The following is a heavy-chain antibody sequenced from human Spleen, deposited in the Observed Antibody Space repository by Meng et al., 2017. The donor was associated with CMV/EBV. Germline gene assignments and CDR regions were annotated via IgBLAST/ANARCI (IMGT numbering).Heavy chain of an antibody. J-gene: IGHJ4*02. CDR1: RFTFSNYW. CDR2: IKEDGREK. Sequence: GESLKISCAASRFTFSNYWMSWVRQAPGKGLEWVANIKEDGREKYYVDSVEGRLTISRDNAKNSLYLQMNSLRAEDTAVYYCARDWYGDYNQGDSDRLDYWGQGTLVTVSS. V-gene: IGHV3-7*01. CDR3: ARDWYGDYNQGDSDRLDY. D-gene: IGHD3-9*01.